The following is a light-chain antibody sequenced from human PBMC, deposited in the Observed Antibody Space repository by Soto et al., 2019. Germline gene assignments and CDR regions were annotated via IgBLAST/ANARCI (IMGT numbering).Light chain of an antibody. CDR2: YVS. Sequence: DILMTQSPSSLSASVGDRVTISCRTNQSVSKYINWYQQKPGTAPKPLIYYVSSLQGGVPSRFSGSGSATDFALTISTLQPEDCATYYCQQSYDLPRTFGQGTQLEIK. J-gene: IGKJ2*01. CDR3: QQSYDLPRT. CDR1: QSVSKY. V-gene: IGKV1-39*01.